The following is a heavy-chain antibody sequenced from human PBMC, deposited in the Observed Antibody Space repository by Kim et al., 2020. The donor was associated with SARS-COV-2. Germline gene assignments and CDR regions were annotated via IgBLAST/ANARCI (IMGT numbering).Heavy chain of an antibody. D-gene: IGHD3-3*01. J-gene: IGHJ6*02. V-gene: IGHV4-34*01. CDR2: INHSGGT. CDR1: GGSFSGYY. CDR3: ARGIQSITIFGVVTTGHYYYYGMDV. Sequence: SETLSLTCAVYGGSFSGYYWSWIRQPPGKGLEWIGEINHSGGTNYNPSLKSRVTISVDTSKNQFSLKLSSVTAADTAVYYCARGIQSITIFGVVTTGHYYYYGMDVWGQGTTVTVSS.